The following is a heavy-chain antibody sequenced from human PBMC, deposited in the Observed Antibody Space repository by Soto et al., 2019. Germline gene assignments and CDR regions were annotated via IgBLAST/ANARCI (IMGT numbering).Heavy chain of an antibody. J-gene: IGHJ4*02. CDR3: ARKVAYAWDF. Sequence: QVQLQQWGAGLLKPSETLSLTCAVYGGSFSGHNWSWIRQPSGKGLEWIGEINHSGTTNYNPSLKSRVTISVDTSKNQFSLKLSSVTAADTAVYFCARKVAYAWDFWGQGTLVTASS. CDR2: INHSGTT. V-gene: IGHV4-34*01. D-gene: IGHD2-8*02. CDR1: GGSFSGHN.